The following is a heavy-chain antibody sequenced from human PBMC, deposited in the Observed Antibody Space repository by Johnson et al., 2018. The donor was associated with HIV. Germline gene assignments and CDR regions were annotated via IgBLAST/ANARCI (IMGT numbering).Heavy chain of an antibody. CDR1: GFTVSSNY. CDR3: AREGAGEPPI. V-gene: IGHV3-66*01. J-gene: IGHJ3*02. D-gene: IGHD7-27*01. CDR2: INSGGST. Sequence: VQLVESGGGLVQPGGSLRLSCAASGFTVSSNYMTWVRQAPGKGLAWVSVINSGGSTYYADSVRGRFSISRDNSKNTLYLQMNSLGAENPAVYYCAREGAGEPPIWGQGTMVTVSS.